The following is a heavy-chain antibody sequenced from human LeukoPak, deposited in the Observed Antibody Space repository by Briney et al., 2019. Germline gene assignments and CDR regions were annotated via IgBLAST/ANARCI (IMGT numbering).Heavy chain of an antibody. Sequence: GASVKVSCKASGYTFTGYYIHWVRQAPGQGLEWMGWINPNSGGTNYAQKFQGRVTMTRDTSIGTAYMDLSRLRSDDTAVYYCARERTTVATGSGGFDYWGQGTLVTVSS. CDR3: ARERTTVATGSGGFDY. D-gene: IGHD4-23*01. CDR2: INPNSGGT. J-gene: IGHJ4*02. CDR1: GYTFTGYY. V-gene: IGHV1-2*02.